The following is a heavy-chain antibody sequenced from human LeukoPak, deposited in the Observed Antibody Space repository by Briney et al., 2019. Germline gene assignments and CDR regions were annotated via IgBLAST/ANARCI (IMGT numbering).Heavy chain of an antibody. CDR1: GFTLDDYG. Sequence: GGSLRLSCAASGFTLDDYGMSWVRQAPGKGLEWISGINWNGGSTGYADSVKGRFTISRDNAKNSLYLQMNSLRAEDTALYHCARAYDRFTMVRGVTVEYYGMDVWGQGTTVTVSS. D-gene: IGHD3-10*01. J-gene: IGHJ6*02. V-gene: IGHV3-20*01. CDR3: ARAYDRFTMVRGVTVEYYGMDV. CDR2: INWNGGST.